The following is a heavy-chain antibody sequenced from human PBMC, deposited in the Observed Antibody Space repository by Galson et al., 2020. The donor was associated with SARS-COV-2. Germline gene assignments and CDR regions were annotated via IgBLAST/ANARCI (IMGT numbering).Heavy chain of an antibody. CDR1: GFTFSSYA. D-gene: IGHD2-15*01. CDR2: ISYDGSNK. CDR3: ARPQTSGESDY. Sequence: GESLKISCAASGFTFSSYAMHWVRQAPGKGLEWVAVISYDGSNKYYADSVKGRFTISRDNSKNTLYLQMNSLRAEDTAVYYCARPQTSGESDYWGQGTLVTVSS. V-gene: IGHV3-30*04. J-gene: IGHJ4*02.